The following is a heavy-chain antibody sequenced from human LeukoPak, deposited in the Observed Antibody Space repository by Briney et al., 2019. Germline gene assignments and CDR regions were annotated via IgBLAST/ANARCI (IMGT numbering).Heavy chain of an antibody. J-gene: IGHJ6*03. V-gene: IGHV1-46*01. CDR1: GYTFTSYY. CDR2: INPSGGST. Sequence: ASVKASCKASGYTFTSYYMHWVRQAPGQGLEWMGIINPSGGSTSYAQKFQGRVTMTRDMSASTVYMELSSLRSEDTAVYYCAREGRHCSSTSCRYYYYMDVWGKGTTVTVSS. CDR3: AREGRHCSSTSCRYYYYMDV. D-gene: IGHD2-2*01.